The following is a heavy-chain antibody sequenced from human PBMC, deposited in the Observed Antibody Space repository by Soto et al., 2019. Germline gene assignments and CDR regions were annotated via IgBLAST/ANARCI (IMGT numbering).Heavy chain of an antibody. CDR1: GFTFSSYS. J-gene: IGHJ4*02. CDR2: VSRGTT. Sequence: GGSLRLSCAASGFTFSSYSMNWVRQAPGTGLEWISYVSRGTTYYADSVKGRFTISRDNAKNSLYLQMNSVRAEDTAVYYCAKDFSYDSSGVLDYWGQGTLVTVSS. V-gene: IGHV3-48*01. CDR3: AKDFSYDSSGVLDY. D-gene: IGHD3-22*01.